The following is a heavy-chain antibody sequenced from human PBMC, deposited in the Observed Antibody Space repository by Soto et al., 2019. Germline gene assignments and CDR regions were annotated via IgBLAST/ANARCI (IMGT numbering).Heavy chain of an antibody. D-gene: IGHD4-17*01. CDR1: GDSVSSNSAA. Sequence: SQTLSLTCAISGDSVSSNSAAWNWIRQSPSRGLEWLGRTYYRSKWYNDYAVSVKSRITINPDTSKNQFSLQLNSVTPEDTAVYYCARDCYGDYGGYYYYYGMDVWGQGSTVTVSS. CDR3: ARDCYGDYGGYYYYYGMDV. V-gene: IGHV6-1*01. J-gene: IGHJ6*02. CDR2: TYYRSKWYN.